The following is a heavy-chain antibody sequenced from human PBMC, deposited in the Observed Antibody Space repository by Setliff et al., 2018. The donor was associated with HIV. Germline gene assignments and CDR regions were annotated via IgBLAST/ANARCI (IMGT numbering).Heavy chain of an antibody. V-gene: IGHV1-69*13. Sequence: GASVKVSCKASGGTFIKYSMNWVRQAPGQGLEWMGGIIPILGSTTYAQKFQGRVTITADESKNTVEMELSSLTSEDTAVYYCARDDHYYDMGSILSDWFFDLWDRGTLVTV. CDR1: GGTFIKYS. CDR3: ARDDHYYDMGSILSDWFFDL. J-gene: IGHJ2*01. D-gene: IGHD3-22*01. CDR2: IIPILGST.